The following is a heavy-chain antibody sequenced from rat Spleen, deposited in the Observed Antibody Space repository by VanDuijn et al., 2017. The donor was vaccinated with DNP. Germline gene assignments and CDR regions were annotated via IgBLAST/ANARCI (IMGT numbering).Heavy chain of an antibody. CDR3: ATQVHNSGSS. Sequence: EVQLVESGGGLVQPGRSLKLSCAASGFTFSDYNMAWIRQVPGKGLEWVASITTSGDSTSSPDSVKGRFTVSRDNAKSTLYLQMDSLRSEDTATYYCATQVHNSGSSWGQGVMVTVSS. J-gene: IGHJ2*01. V-gene: IGHV5S23*01. D-gene: IGHD4-3*01. CDR1: GFTFSDYN. CDR2: ITTSGDST.